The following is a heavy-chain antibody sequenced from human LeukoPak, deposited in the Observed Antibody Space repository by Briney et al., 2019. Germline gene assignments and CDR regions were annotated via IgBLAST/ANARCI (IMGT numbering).Heavy chain of an antibody. J-gene: IGHJ4*02. CDR1: GFTFSSYA. CDR2: ISGSGGST. Sequence: GGSLRLSCAASGFTFSSYAMSWVRQAPGKGLEWVSAISGSGGSTYYADSVKGRFTISRDNSKNTLYLQMNSLRAEDTAVYYCARGDRGYSYGYFDYWGQGTLVTVSS. D-gene: IGHD5-18*01. V-gene: IGHV3-23*01. CDR3: ARGDRGYSYGYFDY.